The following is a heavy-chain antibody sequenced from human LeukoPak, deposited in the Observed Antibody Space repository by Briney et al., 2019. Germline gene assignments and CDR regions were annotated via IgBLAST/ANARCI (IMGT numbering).Heavy chain of an antibody. V-gene: IGHV4-34*01. D-gene: IGHD5-18*01. CDR3: ARGTKIRLWLNFDY. CDR2: INHSGST. Sequence: SETQSLTCAVYGGSFSGYYWSWIRQPPGKGLEWIGEINHSGSTNYNPSLKSRVTISVDTSKNQFSLKLSSVTAADTAVYYCARGTKIRLWLNFDYWGQGTLVTVSS. CDR1: GGSFSGYY. J-gene: IGHJ4*02.